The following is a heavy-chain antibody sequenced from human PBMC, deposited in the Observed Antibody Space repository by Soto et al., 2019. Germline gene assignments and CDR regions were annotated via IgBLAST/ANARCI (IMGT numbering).Heavy chain of an antibody. CDR3: AHRRDYSSSLGFDY. Sequence: QITLKESGPTLVKPTQTLTLTCTFSGFSLRTSGVGVGWISQPPGEALEWLALIYWDDDKRYSPSLKSRLTITTDTPKNQVVLTMTNMDPVDTATYYCAHRRDYSSSLGFDYWGQGTLVTVSS. J-gene: IGHJ4*02. V-gene: IGHV2-5*02. CDR1: GFSLRTSGVG. CDR2: IYWDDDK. D-gene: IGHD6-13*01.